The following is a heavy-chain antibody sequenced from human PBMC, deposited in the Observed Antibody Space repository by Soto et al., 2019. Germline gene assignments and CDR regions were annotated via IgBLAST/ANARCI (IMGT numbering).Heavy chain of an antibody. V-gene: IGHV4-61*08. CDR3: ARVVRYDYGGNFDH. J-gene: IGHJ4*02. CDR2: IYYTGST. D-gene: IGHD4-17*01. CDR1: GGSVSSGGNF. Sequence: SETLSLTCTVSGGSVSSGGNFWGWIRQPPGKGLEWIGYIYYTGSTNYNPSLEGRVTISVDTSKNQFSLKLSSATAADTAVYYCARVVRYDYGGNFDHWGQGTLVTVSS.